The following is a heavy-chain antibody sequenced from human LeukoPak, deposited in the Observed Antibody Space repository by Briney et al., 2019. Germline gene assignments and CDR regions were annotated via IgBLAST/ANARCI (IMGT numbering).Heavy chain of an antibody. CDR3: ARHSNKYDYDSSGHYRSFDY. J-gene: IGHJ4*02. D-gene: IGHD3-22*01. V-gene: IGHV3-7*01. Sequence: PGGSVRLSCAASGFTFTFYWMSWLRQAPGKGLEWVANIKQDGSDKNYVDSVKGRFTISRDNSKNSLYLQMTSLRVEDTAFYFCARHSNKYDYDSSGHYRSFDYWGQGTLVSVSS. CDR1: GFTFTFYW. CDR2: IKQDGSDK.